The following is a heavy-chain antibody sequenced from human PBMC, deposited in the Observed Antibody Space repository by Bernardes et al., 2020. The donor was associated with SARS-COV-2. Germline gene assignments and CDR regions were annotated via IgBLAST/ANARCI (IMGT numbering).Heavy chain of an antibody. D-gene: IGHD3-3*01. CDR1: GFTVSSNY. Sequence: GGSLRLSCAASGFTVSSNYMSWVRQAPGKGLEWVSVIYSGGSTYYADSVKGRFTISRDNSKNTLYLQMNSLRAEDTAVYYCARDNLLYDFWSGYYKDYGMDVWGQGTTVTVSS. V-gene: IGHV3-53*01. CDR2: IYSGGST. J-gene: IGHJ6*02. CDR3: ARDNLLYDFWSGYYKDYGMDV.